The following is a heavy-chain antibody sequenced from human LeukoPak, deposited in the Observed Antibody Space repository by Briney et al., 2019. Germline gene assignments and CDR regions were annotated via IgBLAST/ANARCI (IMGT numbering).Heavy chain of an antibody. CDR1: GFTFSDYY. CDR2: ISSSGSTI. D-gene: IGHD3-16*01. CDR3: ARAMSAWGVAFDI. Sequence: GGSLRLSCAASGFTFSDYYMSWIRQAPGKGLEWVSYISSSGSTIYYADSVKGRFTISRDNAKNLLYLQMNSLRAEDTAVYYCARAMSAWGVAFDIWGQGTMVTVSS. J-gene: IGHJ3*02. V-gene: IGHV3-11*04.